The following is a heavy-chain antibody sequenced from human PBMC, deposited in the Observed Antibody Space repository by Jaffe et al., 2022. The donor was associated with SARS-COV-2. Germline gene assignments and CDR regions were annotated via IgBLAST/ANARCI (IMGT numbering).Heavy chain of an antibody. V-gene: IGHV3-7*01. CDR1: GFTFSSYW. D-gene: IGHD4-17*01. CDR2: IKQDGSEK. CDR3: AREESRMTTPISLDY. Sequence: EVQLVESGGGLVQPGGSLRLSCAASGFTFSSYWMSWVRQAPGKGLEWVANIKQDGSEKYYVDSVKGRFTISRDNAKNSLYLQMNSLRAEDTAVYYCAREESRMTTPISLDYWGQGTLVTVSS. J-gene: IGHJ4*02.